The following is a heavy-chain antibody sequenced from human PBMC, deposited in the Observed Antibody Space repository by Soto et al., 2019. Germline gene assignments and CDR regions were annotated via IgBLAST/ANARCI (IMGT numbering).Heavy chain of an antibody. CDR3: AKPIDYGDYVDAFDI. J-gene: IGHJ3*02. V-gene: IGHV3-23*01. CDR1: GVTFSSNA. Sequence: EVQLLESGGGLVQPGGSLRLSCAASGVTFSSNAMSWVRQAPGKGLEWVSAISGSGGSTYYADSVKGRFTISRDNSKNTLYLQMNSLRADDTAVYYCAKPIDYGDYVDAFDIWGHGTMVTVSS. D-gene: IGHD4-17*01. CDR2: ISGSGGST.